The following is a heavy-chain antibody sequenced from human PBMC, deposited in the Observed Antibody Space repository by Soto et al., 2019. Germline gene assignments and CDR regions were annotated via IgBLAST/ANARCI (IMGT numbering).Heavy chain of an antibody. Sequence: QLQLQESGPGLVKPSETLSLTCTVSGGSISSSSYYWGWIRQPPGKGLEWIGSIYYSGSTYYNPSLKSRVTISVDTSKNQFSLKLSSVTAADTAVYYCARIMTTLYYYYGMDVWGQGTTVTVSS. CDR1: GGSISSSSYY. D-gene: IGHD4-17*01. J-gene: IGHJ6*02. CDR2: IYYSGST. V-gene: IGHV4-39*01. CDR3: ARIMTTLYYYYGMDV.